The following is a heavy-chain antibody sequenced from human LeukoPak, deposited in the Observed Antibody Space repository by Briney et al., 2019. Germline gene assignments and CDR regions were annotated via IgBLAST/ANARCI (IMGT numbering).Heavy chain of an antibody. D-gene: IGHD2-2*01. CDR3: ASSGLPAAPFDY. J-gene: IGHJ4*02. Sequence: GASVKVSCKASGYTFTSYYMHWVRQAPGQGLEWMGIINPSGGSTSYAQKFQGRVTMTRVTSTSTVYMELSSLRSEDTAVYYCASSGLPAAPFDYWGQGTLVTVSS. V-gene: IGHV1-46*01. CDR2: INPSGGST. CDR1: GYTFTSYY.